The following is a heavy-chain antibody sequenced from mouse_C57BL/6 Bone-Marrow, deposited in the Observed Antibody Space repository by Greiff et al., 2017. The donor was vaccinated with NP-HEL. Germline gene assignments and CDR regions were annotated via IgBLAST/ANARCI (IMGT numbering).Heavy chain of an antibody. CDR1: GYTFTSYW. Sequence: QVQLQQPGAELVKPGASVKLSCKASGYTFTSYWMHWVKQRPGQGLEWIGMIHPNSGSTNYNEKFKSKATLTVDKSSSTAYMQLISLTSEDSAVYYCAHGYYYAMDYWGQGTSVTVSS. J-gene: IGHJ4*01. CDR3: AHGYYYAMDY. V-gene: IGHV1-64*01. D-gene: IGHD1-1*01. CDR2: IHPNSGST.